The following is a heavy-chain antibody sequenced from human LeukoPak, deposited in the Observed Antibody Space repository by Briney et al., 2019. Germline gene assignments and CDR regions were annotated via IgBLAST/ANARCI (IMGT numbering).Heavy chain of an antibody. V-gene: IGHV1-18*01. Sequence: ASVKVSCTGSGYTFTSYGISWVRQAPGQGGEGMGGISAYNGNTNYAQKLQGRVTMTTDTSTSTAYMELSSLRSDDTAVYYCARAIEASSYFDYWGQGTLVTVSS. CDR1: GYTFTSYG. D-gene: IGHD1-26*01. CDR2: ISAYNGNT. J-gene: IGHJ4*02. CDR3: ARAIEASSYFDY.